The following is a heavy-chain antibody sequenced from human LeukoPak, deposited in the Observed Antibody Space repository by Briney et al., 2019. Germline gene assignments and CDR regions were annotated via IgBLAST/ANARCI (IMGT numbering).Heavy chain of an antibody. Sequence: KPSETLSLTCTVSGGSISSYYWTWIRQPPGQGLEWIGYISYSGNTNYSPSLRGRVSISIDTSKTQFSLKLSSATAADTAVYYCARSCSGGSCYYDWGQGTLVTVSS. D-gene: IGHD2-15*01. CDR3: ARSCSGGSCYYD. J-gene: IGHJ4*02. V-gene: IGHV4-59*01. CDR1: GGSISSYY. CDR2: ISYSGNT.